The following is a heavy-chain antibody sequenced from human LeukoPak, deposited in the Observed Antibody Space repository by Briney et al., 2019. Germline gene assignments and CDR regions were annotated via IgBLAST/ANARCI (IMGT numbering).Heavy chain of an antibody. CDR2: INHSGST. V-gene: IGHV4-34*01. J-gene: IGHJ4*02. D-gene: IGHD5-18*01. CDR1: GGSFSGYY. CDR3: DSARYSYGTYFDY. Sequence: SETLSLTCTVHGGSFSGYYWSWNRQPPRKGLEWIGEINHSGSTNYNPSLKRRVTIPVDTSNKQFSLKLNSVTAADTDVYYCDSARYSYGTYFDYWGQGTLVTVSS.